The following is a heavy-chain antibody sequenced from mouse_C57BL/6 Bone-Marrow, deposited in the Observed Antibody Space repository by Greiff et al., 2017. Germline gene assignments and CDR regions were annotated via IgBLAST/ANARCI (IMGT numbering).Heavy chain of an antibody. V-gene: IGHV1-81*01. CDR2: IYPRSGNT. CDR1: GYTFTSYG. Sequence: QVQLQQSGAELARPGASVKLSCKASGYTFTSYGISWVKQRTGQGLEWIGEIYPRSGNTYYNEKFKGKATLTADQSSSTAYMELRSLTSEDSAVYFCARDYYGRYYYAMDYWGQGTSVTVSS. CDR3: ARDYYGRYYYAMDY. D-gene: IGHD1-1*01. J-gene: IGHJ4*01.